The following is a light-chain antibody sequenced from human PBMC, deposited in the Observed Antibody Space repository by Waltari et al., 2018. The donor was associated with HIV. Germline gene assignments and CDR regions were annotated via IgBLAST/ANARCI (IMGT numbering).Light chain of an antibody. CDR1: QSVSSSY. Sequence: EIVLTQSPGTLSLSPGERATLSCRASQSVSSSYLAWYQQKPGQAPRLLICGASSRATGIPDRFSGSGSGTDFTLTISRLEPEDSAVYYCQQYGSSPYTFGQGTKLEIK. CDR3: QQYGSSPYT. V-gene: IGKV3-20*01. CDR2: GAS. J-gene: IGKJ2*01.